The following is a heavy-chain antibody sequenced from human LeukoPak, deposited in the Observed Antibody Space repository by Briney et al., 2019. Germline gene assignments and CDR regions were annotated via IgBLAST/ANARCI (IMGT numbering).Heavy chain of an antibody. CDR1: GDSITSDSYY. V-gene: IGHV4-39*07. Sequence: SETLSLTCTVSGDSITSDSYYWGWIRQTPGKGLEWIGNIYSTGSTSFNPSFKSRLTMSVDTSKNQFSLRLESVTAADSAVYFCARDSGFWLFWGQGTLVTVSS. J-gene: IGHJ1*01. D-gene: IGHD3-22*01. CDR2: IYSTGST. CDR3: ARDSGFWLF.